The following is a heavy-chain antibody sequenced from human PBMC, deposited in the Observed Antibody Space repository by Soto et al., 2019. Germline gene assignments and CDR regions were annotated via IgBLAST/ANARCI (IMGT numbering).Heavy chain of an antibody. V-gene: IGHV3-48*01. CDR1: GFTFSVYS. CDR2: ISSSSSTI. Sequence: GGSLRLSCAASGFTFSVYSMNWVRQAPGKGLEWVSYISSSSSTIYYADSVKGRFTISRDNAKNSLYLQMNSLRAEDTAVYYCARAPYYYYYYMDVWGKGTTVTVSS. J-gene: IGHJ6*03. CDR3: ARAPYYYYYYMDV.